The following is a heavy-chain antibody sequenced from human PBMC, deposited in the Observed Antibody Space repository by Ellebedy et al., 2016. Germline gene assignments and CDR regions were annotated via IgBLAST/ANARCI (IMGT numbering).Heavy chain of an antibody. V-gene: IGHV3-11*01. CDR2: ISSSGSTI. Sequence: GESLKISCAASGFTFSDYYMSWIRQAPGKGLEWVSYISSSGSTIYYADSVKGRFTISRDNAKNSLYLQMNSLRAEDTAVYYCASGDNTVTTLDAFDIWGQGTMVTVSS. D-gene: IGHD4-17*01. J-gene: IGHJ3*02. CDR1: GFTFSDYY. CDR3: ASGDNTVTTLDAFDI.